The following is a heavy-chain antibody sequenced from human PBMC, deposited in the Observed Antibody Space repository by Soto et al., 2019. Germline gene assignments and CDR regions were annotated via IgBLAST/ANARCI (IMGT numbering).Heavy chain of an antibody. J-gene: IGHJ6*02. CDR3: PRDRPVFRFLEWFSKAYGMDV. V-gene: IGHV1-46*04. Sequence: RASVKVSCKASGYTFTSYYMHWVRQAPGQGLEWMGIINPSGGSTSYAQKLQGRVTMTRDTSTSTVYMELSSLRSAHTAVYYCPRDRPVFRFLEWFSKAYGMDVCGQGTTGTLS. CDR1: GYTFTSYY. CDR2: INPSGGST. D-gene: IGHD3-3*01.